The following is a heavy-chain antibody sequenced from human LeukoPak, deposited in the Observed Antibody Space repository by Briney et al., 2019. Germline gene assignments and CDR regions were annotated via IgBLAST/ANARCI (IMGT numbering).Heavy chain of an antibody. Sequence: GGSLRLSCAASGFTFSSYAMSWIRQAPGKGLEWVSAISGSGGSTYYADSVKGRFTISRDNSKNTLYLQMNSLRAEDTAVYYCAKGERLWFGELHYWGQGTLVTVSS. CDR2: ISGSGGST. CDR3: AKGERLWFGELHY. J-gene: IGHJ4*02. CDR1: GFTFSSYA. D-gene: IGHD3-10*01. V-gene: IGHV3-23*01.